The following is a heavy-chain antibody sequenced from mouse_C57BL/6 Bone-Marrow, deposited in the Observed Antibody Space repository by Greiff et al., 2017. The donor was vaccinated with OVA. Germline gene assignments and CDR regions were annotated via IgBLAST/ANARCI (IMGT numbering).Heavy chain of an antibody. V-gene: IGHV14-4*01. CDR1: GFNIKDDY. Sequence: SGAELVRPGASVKLSCTASGFNIKDDYMHWVKQRPEQGLEWIGWIDPENGDTEYASKFQGKATITADTSSNTAYLQLSSLTSEDTAVYYCTTGLLYYFDYWGQGTTLTVSS. J-gene: IGHJ2*01. CDR3: TTGLLYYFDY. CDR2: IDPENGDT. D-gene: IGHD3-1*01.